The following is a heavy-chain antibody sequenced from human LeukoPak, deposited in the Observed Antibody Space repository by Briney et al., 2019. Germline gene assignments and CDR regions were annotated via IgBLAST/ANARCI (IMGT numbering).Heavy chain of an antibody. Sequence: SVKVSCKASGGTFSSYAISWVRQAPGQGLEWMGGIIPIFGTANYAQKLQGRVTMTTDTSTSTAYMELRSLRSDDTAVYYCARDVDIVLMVYALSYYYGMDVWGQGTTVTVSS. V-gene: IGHV1-69*05. D-gene: IGHD2-8*01. J-gene: IGHJ6*02. CDR2: IIPIFGTA. CDR3: ARDVDIVLMVYALSYYYGMDV. CDR1: GGTFSSYA.